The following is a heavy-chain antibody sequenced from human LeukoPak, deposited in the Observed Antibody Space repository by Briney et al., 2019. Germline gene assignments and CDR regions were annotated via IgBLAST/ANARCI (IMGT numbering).Heavy chain of an antibody. V-gene: IGHV4-39*01. CDR3: ARVRGVRPPDSWFDP. CDR2: IYYSGST. Sequence: SETLSLTCTVSGGSISSSSYYWGWIRQPPGKGLEWIGSIYYSGSTYYNPSLKSRVTISVDTSKNQFSLKLSSVTAADTAVYYCARVRGVRPPDSWFDPWGQGTLVTVS. CDR1: GGSISSSSYY. J-gene: IGHJ5*02. D-gene: IGHD3-10*01.